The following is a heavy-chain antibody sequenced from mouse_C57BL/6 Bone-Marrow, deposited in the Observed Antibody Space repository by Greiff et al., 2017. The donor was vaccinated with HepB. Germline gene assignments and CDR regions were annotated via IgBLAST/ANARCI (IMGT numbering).Heavy chain of an antibody. CDR3: ARVRDYDGRYFDV. V-gene: IGHV1-47*01. CDR1: GYTFTTYP. J-gene: IGHJ1*03. Sequence: QVHVKQSGAELVKPGASVKMSCKASGYTFTTYPIEWMKQNHGKSLEWIGNFHPYNDDTKYNEKFKGKATLTVEKSSSTVYLELSRLTSDDSAVYYCARVRDYDGRYFDVWGTGTTATVSS. D-gene: IGHD2-4*01. CDR2: FHPYNDDT.